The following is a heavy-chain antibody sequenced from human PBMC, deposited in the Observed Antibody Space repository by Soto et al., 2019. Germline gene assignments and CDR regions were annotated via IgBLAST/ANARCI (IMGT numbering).Heavy chain of an antibody. CDR2: IYDSGST. D-gene: IGHD3-10*01. Sequence: PGKGLEWIATIYDSGSTYYNPSLNSRVTISVDTSKNQFSLTMASVTAADTAVYYCARQINYYGSGSPKGYYFDYWGQGTLVTVYS. CDR3: ARQINYYGSGSPKGYYFDY. V-gene: IGHV4-39*01. J-gene: IGHJ4*02.